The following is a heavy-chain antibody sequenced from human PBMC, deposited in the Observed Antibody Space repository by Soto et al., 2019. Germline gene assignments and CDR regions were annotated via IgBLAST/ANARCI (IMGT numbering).Heavy chain of an antibody. CDR1: RGSFSGYY. CDR3: ARSLPPSYDSWSGYYLVFDH. J-gene: IGHJ5*02. Sequence: QVQLQQWAAGLLKPSETLSLTSAVYRGSFSGYYWNWIRQPPGKGLASLGEINHSGSTNYNPSLKRRCAVSGDTSKRQVSLELSHVTAADTNVYYCARSLPPSYDSWSGYYLVFDHWRQGTLVTVSS. D-gene: IGHD3-3*01. V-gene: IGHV4-34*01. CDR2: INHSGST.